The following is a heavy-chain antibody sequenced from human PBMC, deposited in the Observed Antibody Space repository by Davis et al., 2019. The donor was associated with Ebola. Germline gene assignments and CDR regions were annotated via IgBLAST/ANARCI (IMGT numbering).Heavy chain of an antibody. V-gene: IGHV3-21*01. CDR3: AREVPTYYYDSSGYYIWYFDL. CDR1: GFTFSSYS. Sequence: GESLKISCAASGFTFSSYSMNWVRQAPGKGLEWVSSISSSSSYIYYADSVKGRFTISRDNAKNSLYLQMNSLRAEDTAVYYCAREVPTYYYDSSGYYIWYFDLWGRGTLVTVSS. CDR2: ISSSSSYI. D-gene: IGHD3-22*01. J-gene: IGHJ2*01.